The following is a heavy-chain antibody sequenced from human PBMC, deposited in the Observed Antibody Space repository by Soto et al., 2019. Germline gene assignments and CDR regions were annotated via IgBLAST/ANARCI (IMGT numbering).Heavy chain of an antibody. D-gene: IGHD6-13*01. CDR1: GFTFSSYW. CDR2: IKQDGSEK. CDR3: ARDRYSSSWCSYYYYGMDV. Sequence: QPVGSLRLSCAASGFTFSSYWMSWVRQAPGKGLEWVANIKQDGSEKYYVDSVKGRFTISRDNAKNSLYLQMNSLRAEDTAVYYCARDRYSSSWCSYYYYGMDVWGQGTTVTVSS. V-gene: IGHV3-7*01. J-gene: IGHJ6*02.